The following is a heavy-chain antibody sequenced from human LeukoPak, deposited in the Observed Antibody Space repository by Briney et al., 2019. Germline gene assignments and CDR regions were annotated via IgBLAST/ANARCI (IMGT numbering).Heavy chain of an antibody. D-gene: IGHD4-23*01. J-gene: IGHJ4*02. CDR1: GYTFTSYG. V-gene: IGHV1-18*01. Sequence: ASVKVSCKASGYTFTSYGISWVRQAPGQGLEWMGWISAYNGNTNYAQRLQGRVTMTTDTSTSTAYMELRSLRSDDTAVYYCARDLPAYDYGGNSQTFDYWGQGTLVTVSS. CDR2: ISAYNGNT. CDR3: ARDLPAYDYGGNSQTFDY.